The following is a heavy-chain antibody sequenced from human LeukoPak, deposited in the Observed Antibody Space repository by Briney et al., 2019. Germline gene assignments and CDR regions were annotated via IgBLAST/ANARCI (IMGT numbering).Heavy chain of an antibody. CDR3: AKRVSGRYSSGWYFDD. Sequence: GESLRLSCAASGFTFSAYAMTWVRQAPGKGLEWVSAINSYGTNTYDAASVKGRFTISRDNSNNTLFLQMNGLRAEDTAVYYCAKRVSGRYSSGWYFDDWGRGTLVTVSS. J-gene: IGHJ4*02. CDR2: INSYGTNT. CDR1: GFTFSAYA. D-gene: IGHD6-19*01. V-gene: IGHV3-23*01.